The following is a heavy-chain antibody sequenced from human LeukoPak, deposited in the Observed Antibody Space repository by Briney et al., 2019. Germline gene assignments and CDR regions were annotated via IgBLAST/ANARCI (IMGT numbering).Heavy chain of an antibody. CDR3: ERVSMSQY. CDR2: ISSSGSYI. J-gene: IGHJ4*02. V-gene: IGHV3-21*04. D-gene: IGHD5/OR15-5a*01. CDR1: RFTFSSYS. Sequence: PGGSLRLSCAASRFTFSSYSMNWVRQAPGKGLEWVSSISSSGSYIYYADSVKGRFTISRDNAKNSLYLQMNSLRVEDTAVYYCERVSMSQYWGQGTLVTVSS.